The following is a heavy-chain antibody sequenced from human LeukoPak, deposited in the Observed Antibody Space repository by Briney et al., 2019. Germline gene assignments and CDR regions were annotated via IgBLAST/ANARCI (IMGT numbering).Heavy chain of an antibody. Sequence: GGSLRPSCAASGFTFSSYSMNWVRQAPGKGLEWVSSISSSSSYIYYADSVKGRFTISRDNAKNSLYLQMNSLRAEDTAVYYCARGHGDRDAFDIWGQGTMVTVSS. J-gene: IGHJ3*02. D-gene: IGHD4-17*01. CDR3: ARGHGDRDAFDI. V-gene: IGHV3-21*01. CDR1: GFTFSSYS. CDR2: ISSSSSYI.